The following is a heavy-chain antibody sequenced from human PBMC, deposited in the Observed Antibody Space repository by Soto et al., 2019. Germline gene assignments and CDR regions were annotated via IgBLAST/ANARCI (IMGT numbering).Heavy chain of an antibody. Sequence: PWWSLRLSCAASGFTCSDYYMSWIRQAPGKGLEWVSYISSSSSYTNYADSVKGRFTISRDNAKNSLYLQMNSLRAEDTAVYYCARDKAGTTSAFDYWGQGTLVTVSS. CDR3: ARDKAGTTSAFDY. CDR2: ISSSSSYT. CDR1: GFTCSDYY. D-gene: IGHD1-7*01. V-gene: IGHV3-11*06. J-gene: IGHJ4*02.